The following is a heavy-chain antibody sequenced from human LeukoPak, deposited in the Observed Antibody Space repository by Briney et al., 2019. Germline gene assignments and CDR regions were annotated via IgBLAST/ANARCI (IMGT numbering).Heavy chain of an antibody. D-gene: IGHD2-2*01. CDR2: ISGSGGST. Sequence: HPGGSLRLSCAASGFTFSSYAMSWVRQAPGKGLEWVSAISGSGGSTYYADSVKGRFTISRDNAKNSLYLQMNSLRAEDTAFYYCAKVNLGSRTRWLDPWGQGTLVTVSS. CDR1: GFTFSSYA. V-gene: IGHV3-23*01. J-gene: IGHJ5*02. CDR3: AKVNLGSRTRWLDP.